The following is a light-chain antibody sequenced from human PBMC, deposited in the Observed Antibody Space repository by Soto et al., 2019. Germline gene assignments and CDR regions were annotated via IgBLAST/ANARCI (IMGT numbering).Light chain of an antibody. J-gene: IGLJ1*01. CDR2: VVS. CDR3: SLYTSSDTPYD. CDR1: SSDVGAYDY. V-gene: IGLV2-14*01. Sequence: QSALTQPASVSGSPGQSITISCTGTSSDVGAYDYVSWYQQHPDKAPKLIIYVVSNRPSGVSNRFSGSKSGNTASLTISGLQAEDEADYYCSLYTSSDTPYDFGTGTKVTVL.